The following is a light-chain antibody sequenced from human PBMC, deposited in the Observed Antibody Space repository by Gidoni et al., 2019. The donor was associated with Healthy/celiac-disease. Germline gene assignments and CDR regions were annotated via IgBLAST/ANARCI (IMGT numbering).Light chain of an antibody. CDR1: QSCSSN. Sequence: EIVMTQSPATLSVSPGERATLSCRASQSCSSNLSWYQQKPGQAPRLLIYGASTRATGIPARFSGSGSGTEFTLTISSLQSEDFAVYYCQQYNNWPPVTFXPXTKVDIK. CDR2: GAS. V-gene: IGKV3-15*01. CDR3: QQYNNWPPVT. J-gene: IGKJ3*01.